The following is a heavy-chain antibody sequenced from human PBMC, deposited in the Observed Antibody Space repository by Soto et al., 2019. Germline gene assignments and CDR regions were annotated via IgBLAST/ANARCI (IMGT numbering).Heavy chain of an antibody. D-gene: IGHD6-13*01. Sequence: SQTLSLTCVISGDSVSSNSAAWNWIRQSPSRGLEWLGRTYYRSKWYNDYAVSVKSRITINPDTSKNQFSLQLNSVTPEDMAVYYCARDRGSSRPPGMDVWGQGTTVTVSS. J-gene: IGHJ6*02. V-gene: IGHV6-1*01. CDR2: TYYRSKWYN. CDR1: GDSVSSNSAA. CDR3: ARDRGSSRPPGMDV.